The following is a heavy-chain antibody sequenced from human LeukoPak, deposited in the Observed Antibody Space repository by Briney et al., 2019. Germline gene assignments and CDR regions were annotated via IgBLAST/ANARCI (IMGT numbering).Heavy chain of an antibody. Sequence: QPGGSLRLSCAASGLTFSSYAMHWVRQAPGKGLEWVAVILYDGSNKYYADSVKGRFTISRDNSKNTLYLQMNSLRAEDTAVYYCARVPGYDSSGYFDYWGQGTLVTVSS. V-gene: IGHV3-30-3*01. CDR2: ILYDGSNK. CDR3: ARVPGYDSSGYFDY. J-gene: IGHJ4*02. D-gene: IGHD3-22*01. CDR1: GLTFSSYA.